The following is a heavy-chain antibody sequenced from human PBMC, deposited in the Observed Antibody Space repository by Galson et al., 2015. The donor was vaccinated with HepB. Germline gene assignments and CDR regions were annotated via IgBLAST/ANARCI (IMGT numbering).Heavy chain of an antibody. CDR1: GGSISSGGYY. V-gene: IGHV4-31*03. CDR3: ARDSLSARRGFQL. J-gene: IGHJ1*01. Sequence: TLSLTCTVSGGSISSGGYYWSWIRQHPGKGLEWIGYIYYSGSTYYNPSLKSRVTISVDTSKNQFSLKLSSVTAADTAVYYCARDSLSARRGFQLWGQGTLVTVSS. D-gene: IGHD2/OR15-2a*01. CDR2: IYYSGST.